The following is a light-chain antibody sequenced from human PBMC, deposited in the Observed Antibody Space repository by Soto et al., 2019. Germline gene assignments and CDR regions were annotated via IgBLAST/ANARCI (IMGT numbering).Light chain of an antibody. CDR1: SSDVGSYNL. CDR3: CSYAGSSTYYV. Sequence: QSALTHPASVSGAPGQSIPISCTVTSSDVGSYNLVSWYQQHPGKAPKLMIYEVSKRPSGVSNRFSGSKSGNTASLTISGLQAEDEADYYCCSYAGSSTYYVFGTGTKVTVL. V-gene: IGLV2-23*02. J-gene: IGLJ1*01. CDR2: EVS.